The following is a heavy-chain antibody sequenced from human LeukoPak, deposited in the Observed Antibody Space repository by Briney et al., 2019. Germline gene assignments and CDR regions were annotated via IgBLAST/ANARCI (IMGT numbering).Heavy chain of an antibody. D-gene: IGHD3-10*01. V-gene: IGHV3-11*04. CDR2: ISSSGSTI. Sequence: GGSLRLSCAASGFTFSDYYMSWIRQAPGKGLEWVSYISSSGSTIYYADSVKGRFTISRDNSKNTLYLQMNSLRAEDTAVYYCAKELGDYYGSDIQAAFGIWGQGTMVTVSS. J-gene: IGHJ3*02. CDR1: GFTFSDYY. CDR3: AKELGDYYGSDIQAAFGI.